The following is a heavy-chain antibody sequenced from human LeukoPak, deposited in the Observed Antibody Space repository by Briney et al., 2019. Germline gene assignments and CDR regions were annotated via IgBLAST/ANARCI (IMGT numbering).Heavy chain of an antibody. CDR3: AGTTTYYYGSGSYPFDY. Sequence: PSQTLSLTCTVSGGSISSGGYYWSWIRQPPGKGLEWIGYIYHSGSTYYNPSLKSRVTISVDTSKNQFSLKLSSVTAADTAVYYCAGTTTYYYGSGSYPFDYWGQGTLVTVSS. J-gene: IGHJ4*02. D-gene: IGHD3-10*01. CDR2: IYHSGST. CDR1: GGSISSGGYY. V-gene: IGHV4-30-2*02.